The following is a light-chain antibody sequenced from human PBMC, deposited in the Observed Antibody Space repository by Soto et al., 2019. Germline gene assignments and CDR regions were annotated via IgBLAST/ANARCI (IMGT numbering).Light chain of an antibody. CDR3: VLYMGSGIVI. CDR1: SGSVSTTYY. J-gene: IGLJ2*01. CDR2: NTN. Sequence: QTVVTQEPSFSVSPGGTVTLSCGLNSGSVSTTYYPSWYQQTPGQAPRTLIYNTNTRSSGVPDRFSGSILENKAALTITGAQADDESDYYCVLYMGSGIVIFSGGTQLTVL. V-gene: IGLV8-61*01.